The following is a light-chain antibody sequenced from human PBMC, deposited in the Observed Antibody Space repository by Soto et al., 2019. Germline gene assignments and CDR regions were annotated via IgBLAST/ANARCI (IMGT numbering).Light chain of an antibody. CDR3: QSYDSTLSARYV. Sequence: QSVLTQPPSVSGAPGQRVTISCTGSSSNIGAGYDVHWYQQRPGAAPKLLISANINRPSGVPDRFSGSKSGTSASLAITGXQADDEGDYYCQSYDSTLSARYVFGTGTKLTVL. J-gene: IGLJ1*01. CDR2: ANI. V-gene: IGLV1-40*01. CDR1: SSNIGAGYD.